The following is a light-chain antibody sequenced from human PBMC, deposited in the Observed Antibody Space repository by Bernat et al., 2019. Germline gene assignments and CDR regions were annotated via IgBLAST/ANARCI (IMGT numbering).Light chain of an antibody. CDR3: CSYAGSCNWV. J-gene: IGLJ3*02. V-gene: IGLV2-11*01. CDR2: DVS. CDR1: SRDVGTYKY. Sequence: QSALTQPRSVSGSPGQSVTISCTGTSRDVGTYKYVSWYQQHPGKAPKVMIYDVSNRPSGVPDRFSGSKSGNTASLTISGLQADDEADYYCCSYAGSCNWVFGGGTKVTVL.